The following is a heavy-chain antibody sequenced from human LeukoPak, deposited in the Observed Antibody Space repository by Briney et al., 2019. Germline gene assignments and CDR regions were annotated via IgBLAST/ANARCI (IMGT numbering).Heavy chain of an antibody. D-gene: IGHD4-11*01. CDR3: ARGGVPSPDTVTHYMDV. V-gene: IGHV3-21*01. J-gene: IGHJ6*03. CDR2: ISSSSSYI. Sequence: PGGSLRLSCAASGFTFSSYSMNWVRQAPGKGLEWVSSISSSSSYIYYADSVKGRFTISRDNAKNSLYLQMNSLRAEDTAVYYCARGGVPSPDTVTHYMDVWGKGTTVTVSS. CDR1: GFTFSSYS.